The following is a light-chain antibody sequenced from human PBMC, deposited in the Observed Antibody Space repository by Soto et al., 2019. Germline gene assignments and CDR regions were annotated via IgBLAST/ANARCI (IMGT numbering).Light chain of an antibody. CDR3: QSYDSSHQV. Sequence: NFMLTQPHSVSESPGKTITISFTGSSGSIASHYVQWYQQRPGSAPTTVICENNQRPSGVPGRFSASIDSSSNSASLTISGLKTEDEADYYCQSYDSSHQVFGGGTKLTVL. CDR2: ENN. J-gene: IGLJ3*02. V-gene: IGLV6-57*02. CDR1: SGSIASHY.